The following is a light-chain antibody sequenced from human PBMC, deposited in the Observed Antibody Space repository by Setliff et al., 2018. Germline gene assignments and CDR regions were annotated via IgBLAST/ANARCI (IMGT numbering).Light chain of an antibody. CDR2: DVS. J-gene: IGLJ1*01. V-gene: IGLV2-11*01. CDR3: CSYAGSYTYV. CDR1: SSDVGGYNY. Sequence: QSALTQPRSVSGSPGQSVTISCTGTSSDVGGYNYVSWYQQHPGKAPTVMIYDVSKRPSGVPDRFSGSKSGNTASLTISGLQAEDEAEYYCCSYAGSYTYVFGTGTKGTVL.